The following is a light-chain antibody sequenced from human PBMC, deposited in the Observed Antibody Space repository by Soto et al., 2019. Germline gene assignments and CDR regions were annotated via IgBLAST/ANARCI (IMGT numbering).Light chain of an antibody. CDR3: QQSYTTPLT. CDR1: Y. V-gene: IGKV1-39*01. CDR2: DAS. Sequence: YLNWYKHKLGKAPKVXSYDASTLQSGVPSRFSGSGSGTDFTLTISSLQPEDFASYYCQQSYTTPLTFGGGTKVDIK. J-gene: IGKJ4*01.